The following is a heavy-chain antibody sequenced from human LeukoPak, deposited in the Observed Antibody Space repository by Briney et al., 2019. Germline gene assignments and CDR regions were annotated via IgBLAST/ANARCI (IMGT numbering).Heavy chain of an antibody. CDR1: GYTFTGYY. D-gene: IGHD3-3*01. CDR2: INPNSGGT. V-gene: IGHV1-2*02. CDR3: ASGHLRITIFGVVTPSYFDY. Sequence: ASVKVSCKASGYTFTGYYMHWVRQAPGQGLEWMGWINPNSGGTNYAQKFQGRVTMTRDTSISTAYMELSRLRSDDTAVYYCASGHLRITIFGVVTPSYFDYWGQGTLVTVSS. J-gene: IGHJ4*02.